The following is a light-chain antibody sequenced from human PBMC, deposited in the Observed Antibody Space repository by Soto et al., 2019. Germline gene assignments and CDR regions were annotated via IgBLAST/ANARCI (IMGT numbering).Light chain of an antibody. J-gene: IGLJ2*01. CDR3: SSYTSSTTQVV. Sequence: QSVLTQPASVSGSPGQSITISCTGTSSDVGSYNYVSWYQQHPGKAPKLMIYEVSNRPSGVSNRFSGSKSGNTASLTISGLQAEDEADYHCSSYTSSTTQVVFGGGTKLTVL. CDR1: SSDVGSYNY. V-gene: IGLV2-14*01. CDR2: EVS.